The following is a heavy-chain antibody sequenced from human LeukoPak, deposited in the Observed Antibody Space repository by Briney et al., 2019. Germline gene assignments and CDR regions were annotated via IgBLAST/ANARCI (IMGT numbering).Heavy chain of an antibody. CDR1: GFTFSNYS. CDR2: IRRDGNEK. D-gene: IGHD6-19*01. CDR3: ARNWLEKHIDY. V-gene: IGHV3-7*04. J-gene: IGHJ4*02. Sequence: GGSLRLSCAASGFTFSNYSMTWVRQAPGKGLEWVANIRRDGNEKSYADSVKGRFTISRDNAKQSLYLQMNSLRAEDTAVYYCARNWLEKHIDYWGQGTLVTVSS.